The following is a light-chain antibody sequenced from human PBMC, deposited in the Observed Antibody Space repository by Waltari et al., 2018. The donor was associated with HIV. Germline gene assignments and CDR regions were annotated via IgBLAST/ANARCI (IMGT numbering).Light chain of an antibody. Sequence: VLPPPPSASGAPGLTVTFSCSGSSSNIGRNYVYCYQQLPGTPPHILNYTNKRRPGGVPDRSSGTKAGTSASLAISGLRSEEEADYYCAEWDASLSVVFGGGTKLTVL. CDR1: SSNIGRNY. CDR2: TNK. V-gene: IGLV1-47*01. CDR3: AEWDASLSVV. J-gene: IGLJ2*01.